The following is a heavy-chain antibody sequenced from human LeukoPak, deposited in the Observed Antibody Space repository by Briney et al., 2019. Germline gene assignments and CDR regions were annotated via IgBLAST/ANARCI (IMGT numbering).Heavy chain of an antibody. CDR2: IYYSGST. Sequence: RSSETLSLTCTVSGGSISSSSYYWGWIRQPPGKGLEWIGSIYYSGSTYYNPSLKSRVTISVDTSKNQFSLKLSFVTAADTAVYYCARLVVGWFDPWGQGTLVTVSS. CDR3: ARLVVGWFDP. CDR1: GGSISSSSYY. D-gene: IGHD2-15*01. J-gene: IGHJ5*02. V-gene: IGHV4-39*01.